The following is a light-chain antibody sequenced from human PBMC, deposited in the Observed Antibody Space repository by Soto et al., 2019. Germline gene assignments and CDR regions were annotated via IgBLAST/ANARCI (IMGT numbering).Light chain of an antibody. Sequence: QSVLTQPASVSGSPGQSITISCTGTSSDIGAYNYVSWYRQHPGEAPKVIIYEVTHRPSGISSRFSGSKSGNTASLTISGLQAEDEADYYCSSYAGRTLYVFGTGTKVTVL. V-gene: IGLV2-14*01. CDR1: SSDIGAYNY. J-gene: IGLJ1*01. CDR2: EVT. CDR3: SSYAGRTLYV.